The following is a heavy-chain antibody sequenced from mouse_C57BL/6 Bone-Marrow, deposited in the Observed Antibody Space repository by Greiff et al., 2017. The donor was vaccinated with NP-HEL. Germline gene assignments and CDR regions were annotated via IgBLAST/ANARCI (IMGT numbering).Heavy chain of an antibody. J-gene: IGHJ4*01. V-gene: IGHV5-6*01. Sequence: VQLKQSGGDLVKPGGSLKLSCAASGFTFSSYGMSWVRQTPDKRLEWVATISSGGSYTYYPDSVKGRFTISRDNAKNTLYLQMSSLKSEDTAMYYCARVGPDYDYALDYWGHGTSVTVSS. D-gene: IGHD2-4*01. CDR3: ARVGPDYDYALDY. CDR1: GFTFSSYG. CDR2: ISSGGSYT.